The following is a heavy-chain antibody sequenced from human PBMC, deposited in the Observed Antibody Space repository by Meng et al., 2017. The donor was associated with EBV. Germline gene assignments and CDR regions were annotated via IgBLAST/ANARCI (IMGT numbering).Heavy chain of an antibody. Sequence: VQREGSGGGLVKPGESLRLSCAASGFTLRSYSMNWVRLAPGKGLEWVSSISSNSIDIYYADLVKGRFTISRDNAKNSLFLQMNSLRAEDTAVYYCARDRTSNRFDYWGQGTLVTVSS. D-gene: IGHD2-8*01. CDR1: GFTLRSYS. CDR2: ISSNSIDI. V-gene: IGHV3-21*01. J-gene: IGHJ4*02. CDR3: ARDRTSNRFDY.